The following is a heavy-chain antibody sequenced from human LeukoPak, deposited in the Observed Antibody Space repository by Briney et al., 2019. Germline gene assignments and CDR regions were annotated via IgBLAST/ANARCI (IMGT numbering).Heavy chain of an antibody. V-gene: IGHV4-59*01. CDR1: GGSISSYY. Sequence: SETLSLTCTVSGGSISSYYWSWIRQPPGKGLEWIGHIYYSGSTNYNPSLKSRVTISVDTSKNQFSLKLSSVTAADTAVYYCARGRLTGEGFDYWGQGTLVTVSS. D-gene: IGHD7-27*01. CDR3: ARGRLTGEGFDY. J-gene: IGHJ4*02. CDR2: IYYSGST.